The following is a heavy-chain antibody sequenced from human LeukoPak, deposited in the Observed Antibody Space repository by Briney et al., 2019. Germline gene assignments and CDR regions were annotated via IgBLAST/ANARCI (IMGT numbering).Heavy chain of an antibody. CDR3: ARDWFHAIDY. D-gene: IGHD2/OR15-2a*01. J-gene: IGHJ4*02. CDR1: GFPFSDTW. Sequence: GGPLRLSCAASGFPFSDTWMHGSRKAPGEGLVWVSRIRSDGSDTRYAESVKGRFTISRDNAKNTLYLQMNSLRAEDTAVYYCARDWFHAIDYWGQGTLVTVSS. V-gene: IGHV3-74*01. CDR2: IRSDGSDT.